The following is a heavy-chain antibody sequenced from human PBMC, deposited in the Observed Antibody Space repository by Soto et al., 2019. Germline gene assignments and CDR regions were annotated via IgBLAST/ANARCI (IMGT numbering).Heavy chain of an antibody. Sequence: QVQLVQSGGGVVQPGRSLRLSCVAFGFIFSTYGMHWVRQVPGKWLEWVAHISYDGSNEYYADSVKGRFTVSRDNAKNTLDLQMNGLKTEDTALYYCTKEYIVGTTWGYFESWGQGALVIVSS. CDR1: GFIFSTYG. CDR2: ISYDGSNE. D-gene: IGHD1-1*01. J-gene: IGHJ4*02. CDR3: TKEYIVGTTWGYFES. V-gene: IGHV3-30*18.